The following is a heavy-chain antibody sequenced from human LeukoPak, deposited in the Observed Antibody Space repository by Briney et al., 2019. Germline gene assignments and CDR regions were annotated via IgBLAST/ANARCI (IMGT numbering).Heavy chain of an antibody. CDR2: ISGIGGGST. Sequence: GALRLSCAASGFTFSNYVMSWVRQAPGKGLEWVSTISGIGGGSTYYADSVKGRFTISRDTSKNTLYLQMNSLRAEDPAVYYCVNRRICSGGVCHFDYWGQGTLVTVSS. CDR1: GFTFSNYV. CDR3: VNRRICSGGVCHFDY. V-gene: IGHV3-23*01. D-gene: IGHD2-15*01. J-gene: IGHJ4*02.